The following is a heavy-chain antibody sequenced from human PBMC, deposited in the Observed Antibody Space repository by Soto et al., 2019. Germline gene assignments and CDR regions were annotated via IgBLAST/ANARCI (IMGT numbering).Heavy chain of an antibody. CDR2: VSRSGSSI. Sequence: QVQLVESGGGLVKPGGSLRLSCAASGFTFSDHFMSWIRQAPGQGLEWVSYVSRSGSSIYYADSVKGRFIISRDNAKNSLYLQMNSLRAEDTAVYYCARVPKGVVVAANDYWGQGSLVTVSS. V-gene: IGHV3-11*01. CDR3: ARVPKGVVVAANDY. CDR1: GFTFSDHF. D-gene: IGHD2-15*01. J-gene: IGHJ4*02.